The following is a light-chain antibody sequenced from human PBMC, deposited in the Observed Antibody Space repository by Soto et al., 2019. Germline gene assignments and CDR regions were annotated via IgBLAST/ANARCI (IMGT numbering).Light chain of an antibody. CDR3: QQSYTTPYT. CDR2: IAS. J-gene: IGKJ2*01. Sequence: DIQMTQSPSSVSASVGDSVSITCRASQSISTYLNWYQQRPGKAPKLLIYIASSLQSGVPSRFSGSGSGADFTLTITSLQPEDFVTYYCQQSYTTPYTFGQGTKLEIK. V-gene: IGKV1-39*01. CDR1: QSISTY.